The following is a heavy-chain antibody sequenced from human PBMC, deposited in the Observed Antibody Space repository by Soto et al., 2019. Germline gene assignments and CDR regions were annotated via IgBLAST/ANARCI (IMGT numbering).Heavy chain of an antibody. D-gene: IGHD1-1*01. V-gene: IGHV3-30*18. J-gene: IGHJ4*02. Sequence: QVQLVESVGGVVQPGRSLRLSCAASGFTFSSYGMHWVRQAPCKVLEWVALISYDGSNKYYADSMKGRFTISRDNSKNRLYLQMKSVRAEDTAVYYCAKELERRTRVFDYWGQGTLVTVSS. CDR2: ISYDGSNK. CDR1: GFTFSSYG. CDR3: AKELERRTRVFDY.